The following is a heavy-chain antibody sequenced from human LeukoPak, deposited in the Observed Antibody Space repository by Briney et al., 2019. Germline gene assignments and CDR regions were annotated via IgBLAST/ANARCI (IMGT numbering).Heavy chain of an antibody. D-gene: IGHD6-19*01. CDR1: GFTFSSYG. CDR2: IWYDGSNK. Sequence: GRSLRLSCAASGFTFSSYGMHWVRQAPGKGLEWVAVIWYDGSNKYYADSVKGQFTISRDNSKNTLYLQMNNLRAEDTAVYYCAKSVAAPPSYYYGMDVWGQGTTVTVPS. V-gene: IGHV3-33*06. CDR3: AKSVAAPPSYYYGMDV. J-gene: IGHJ6*02.